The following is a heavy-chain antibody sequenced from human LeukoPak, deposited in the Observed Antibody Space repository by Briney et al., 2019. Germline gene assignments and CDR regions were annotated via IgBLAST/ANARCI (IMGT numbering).Heavy chain of an antibody. CDR2: IKQDGSEK. J-gene: IGHJ6*03. CDR1: GFTFSSYW. CDR3: AREFHLIAVAGTYYYYMDV. V-gene: IGHV3-7*01. Sequence: GGSLRLSCAASGFTFSSYWMSWVRQAPGKGLEWVANIKQDGSEKYYVDSVKGRFTISRDNAKNSLYLQMNSLRAEDTAVYYCAREFHLIAVAGTYYYYMDVWGKGTTVTVSS. D-gene: IGHD6-19*01.